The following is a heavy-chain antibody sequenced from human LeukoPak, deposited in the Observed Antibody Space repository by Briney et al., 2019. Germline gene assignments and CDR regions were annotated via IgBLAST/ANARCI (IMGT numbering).Heavy chain of an antibody. CDR3: ARDRSSSSDGYYYYYMDV. V-gene: IGHV4-4*07. CDR1: GGSINNYY. CDR2: LYSSGST. Sequence: SETLSLTCTVSGGSINNYYWNWIRQPAGKGLEWIGRLYSSGSTDYNPSLKSRVTMSVDTSKNQFSLKLSSVTAADTAVYYCARDRSSSSDGYYYYYMDVWGKGTTVTVSS. J-gene: IGHJ6*03. D-gene: IGHD6-6*01.